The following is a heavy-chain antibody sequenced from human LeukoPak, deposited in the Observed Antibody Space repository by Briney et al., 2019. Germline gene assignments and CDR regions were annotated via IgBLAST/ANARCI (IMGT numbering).Heavy chain of an antibody. Sequence: GGSLRLSCAASGFTLSSYAMSWVRQAPGKGLEWVSAISGSGGSTYYADSVKGRFTISRDNSKNTLYLQMNSLRAEDTAVYYCAKDRAYYDFWSGYYTGATGFDYWGQGTLVTVSS. V-gene: IGHV3-23*01. CDR2: ISGSGGST. D-gene: IGHD3-3*01. J-gene: IGHJ4*02. CDR3: AKDRAYYDFWSGYYTGATGFDY. CDR1: GFTLSSYA.